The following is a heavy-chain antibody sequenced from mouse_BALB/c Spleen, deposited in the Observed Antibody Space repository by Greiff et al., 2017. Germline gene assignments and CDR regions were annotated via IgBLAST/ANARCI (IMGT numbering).Heavy chain of an antibody. V-gene: IGHV1S137*01. J-gene: IGHJ4*01. Sequence: QVQLKESGAELVRPGVSVKISCKGSGYTFTDYAMHWVKQSHAKSLEWIGVISTYYGDASYNQKFKGKATMTVDKSSSTAYMELARLTSEDSAIYYCARHYAMDYWGQGTSVTVSS. CDR1: GYTFTDYA. CDR3: ARHYAMDY. CDR2: ISTYYGDA.